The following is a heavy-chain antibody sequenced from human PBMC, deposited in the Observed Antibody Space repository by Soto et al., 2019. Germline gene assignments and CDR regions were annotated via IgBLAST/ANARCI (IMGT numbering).Heavy chain of an antibody. J-gene: IGHJ3*02. V-gene: IGHV3-11*01. CDR2: ISSSGTTI. CDR3: ARGGDIVVLPLGAFDI. CDR1: GFTFSDYY. D-gene: IGHD2-2*01. Sequence: GGSLRLSCAASGFTFSDYYMTWIRQAPGKGLEWVSYISSSGTTIYYADSVKGRFTISRDNAKNSLYLQMNSLRAEDTAVYYCARGGDIVVLPLGAFDIWGQGTMVTVSS.